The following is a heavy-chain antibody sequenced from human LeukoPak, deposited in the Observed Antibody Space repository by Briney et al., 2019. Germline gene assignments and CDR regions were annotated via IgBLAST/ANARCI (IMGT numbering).Heavy chain of an antibody. V-gene: IGHV3-15*01. CDR1: GFTFSNAW. Sequence: GGSLRLSCAASGFTFSNAWMSWVRQAPGKGLEWVGRIKRETDGGTTDYAAPVKGRFTISRDDSKSTLYLQMNSLKTDDTAVYYCTTKYYYDSSGDNNFDYWGQGTLVTVSS. J-gene: IGHJ4*02. D-gene: IGHD3-22*01. CDR3: TTKYYYDSSGDNNFDY. CDR2: IKRETDGGTT.